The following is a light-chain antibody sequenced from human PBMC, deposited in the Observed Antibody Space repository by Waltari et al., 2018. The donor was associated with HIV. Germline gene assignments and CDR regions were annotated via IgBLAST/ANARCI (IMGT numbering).Light chain of an antibody. CDR3: LLYYGGQGYV. Sequence: QTVVTQDPSLTVSPGGTVTLTCASSTGAVTSGNYPHWFQQKPGHAPRALIYSTNKKHSWTPARFSGSLLGGKAALTLSGVQPEDEAEYYCLLYYGGQGYVFGTGTKVTVL. J-gene: IGLJ1*01. V-gene: IGLV7-43*01. CDR1: TGAVTSGNY. CDR2: STN.